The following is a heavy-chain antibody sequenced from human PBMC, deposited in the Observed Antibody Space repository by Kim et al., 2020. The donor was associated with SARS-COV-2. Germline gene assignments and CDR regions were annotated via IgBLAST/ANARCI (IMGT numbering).Heavy chain of an antibody. CDR2: IYYSGST. CDR3: ARHSASYDYVWGSYRTGYYYGMDV. V-gene: IGHV4-39*01. J-gene: IGHJ6*02. Sequence: SETLSLTCTVSGGSISSSSYYWGWIRQPPGKGLEWIGSIYYSGSTYYNPSLKSRVTISVDTSKNQFSLKLSSVTAADTAVYYCARHSASYDYVWGSYRTGYYYGMDVGGQGTTVTVSS. CDR1: GGSISSSSYY. D-gene: IGHD3-16*02.